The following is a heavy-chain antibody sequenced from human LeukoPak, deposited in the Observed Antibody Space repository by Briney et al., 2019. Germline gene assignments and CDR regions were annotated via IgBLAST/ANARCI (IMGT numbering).Heavy chain of an antibody. D-gene: IGHD2-15*01. CDR2: INPSGGST. Sequence: ASVKVSCKASGYTFTSYYMHWVRQAPGQGLEWMGIINPSGGSTSYAQKFQGRVTMTRDMSTSTVYMELSSLRSEDTAVYYCVRGSGEYYYYMDVWGKGTTVTVSS. V-gene: IGHV1-46*01. CDR1: GYTFTSYY. J-gene: IGHJ6*03. CDR3: VRGSGEYYYYMDV.